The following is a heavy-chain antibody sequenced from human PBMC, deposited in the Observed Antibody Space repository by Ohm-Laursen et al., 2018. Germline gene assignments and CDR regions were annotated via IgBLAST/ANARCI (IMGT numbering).Heavy chain of an antibody. CDR1: GYTFTVYQ. Sequence: ASVKVSCKASGYTFTVYQIHWVRQAPGQGLEWMGIINPSGGSTSYAQKFQGRVTMTRDTSTSTVYMELSSLRSEDTAVYYCAREYVDSMTYYGMDVWGQGTTVTVSS. D-gene: IGHD3-9*01. CDR2: INPSGGST. V-gene: IGHV1-46*01. J-gene: IGHJ6*02. CDR3: AREYVDSMTYYGMDV.